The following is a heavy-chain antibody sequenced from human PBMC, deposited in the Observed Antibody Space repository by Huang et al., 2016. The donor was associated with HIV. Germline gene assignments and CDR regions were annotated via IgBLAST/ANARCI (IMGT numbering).Heavy chain of an antibody. CDR2: IYPGDSDT. D-gene: IGHD1-1*01. CDR3: ARLSTTWYFDY. CDR1: GSSFTSSW. Sequence: EVQLVQSGAEVKQPGESLKISCKGSGSSFTSSWIGWVRQRPGKGLEWSGIIYPGDSDTRYSPSFQGQVTISADKSISTAYLQWSSLKASDTAMYYCARLSTTWYFDYWGQGTLVTVSS. J-gene: IGHJ4*02. V-gene: IGHV5-51*01.